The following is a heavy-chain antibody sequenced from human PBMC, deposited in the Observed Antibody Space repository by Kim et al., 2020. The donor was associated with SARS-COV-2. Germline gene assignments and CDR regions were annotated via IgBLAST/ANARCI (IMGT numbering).Heavy chain of an antibody. J-gene: IGHJ6*03. V-gene: IGHV4-59*01. CDR2: IYYSGST. CDR1: GGSISRYY. CDR3: ARGFRAPKANYYYYYMDV. D-gene: IGHD1-26*01. Sequence: SETLSLTCTVSGGSISRYYWSWIRQPPGKGLEWIGYIYYSGSTNYNPSLKSRVTISVDTSKNQFSLKLSSVPVAATAVFYCARGFRAPKANYYYYYMDV.